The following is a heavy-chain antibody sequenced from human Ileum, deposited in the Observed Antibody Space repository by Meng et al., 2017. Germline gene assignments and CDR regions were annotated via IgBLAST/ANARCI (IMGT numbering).Heavy chain of an antibody. Sequence: QVNLQESGPGLVEPSGTLSLTCVVSGDSISSSNWWNWVRQPPGKGLEWIGEIFHTGSTNYNPSLKSRVTISADKSKNQFSLNLSSVTAADTAVYYCATNKNKKIDYWGQGTLVTVSS. J-gene: IGHJ4*02. V-gene: IGHV4-4*02. CDR1: GDSISSSNW. CDR2: IFHTGST. CDR3: ATNKNKKIDY. D-gene: IGHD2/OR15-2a*01.